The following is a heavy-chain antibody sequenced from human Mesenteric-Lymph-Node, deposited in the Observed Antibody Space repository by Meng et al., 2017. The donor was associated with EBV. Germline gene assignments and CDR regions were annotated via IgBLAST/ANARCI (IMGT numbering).Heavy chain of an antibody. Sequence: QVQLQQWGAGLLKPSXXLSLTXAVDGGSFSDYYWTWIRQSPGKGLEWIGEINHTGSTNYNPSLKSRLTLSVDTSKNQLSLKLRSVTAADTAVYYCARYSCTGGSCFSFWIDPWGQGTLVIVSS. CDR2: INHTGST. CDR3: ARYSCTGGSCFSFWIDP. CDR1: GGSFSDYY. D-gene: IGHD2-15*01. V-gene: IGHV4-34*02. J-gene: IGHJ5*02.